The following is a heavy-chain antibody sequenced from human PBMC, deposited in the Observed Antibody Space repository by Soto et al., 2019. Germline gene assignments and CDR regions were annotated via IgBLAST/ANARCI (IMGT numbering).Heavy chain of an antibody. CDR2: ISGGGAGT. D-gene: IGHD3-16*01. J-gene: IGHJ4*02. Sequence: EVQLLESGGGLVQPGGSLRLSCAASGFSLSDYAMSWVRQAPGKGLEWVSSISGGGAGTYYADSVNGRFTISKDNSNNTLYLEMNSLTADDTAIYHCAKLFGASGVDYWGQGTLVTVSS. CDR3: AKLFGASGVDY. CDR1: GFSLSDYA. V-gene: IGHV3-23*01.